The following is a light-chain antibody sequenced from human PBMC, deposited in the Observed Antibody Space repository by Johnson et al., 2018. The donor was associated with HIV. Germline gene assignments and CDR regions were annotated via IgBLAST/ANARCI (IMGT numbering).Light chain of an antibody. CDR1: SSNIGNNY. CDR2: ENN. CDR3: GTWDNSLSAYV. Sequence: QSVLTQPPSVSAAPGQKVTISCSGSSSNIGNNYVSWYQHLPGTAPKLLIYENNKRPSGIPDRFSGSKSGTSATLGITGLQTGDEADDYCGTWDNSLSAYVFRTGTKVNFL. J-gene: IGLJ1*01. V-gene: IGLV1-51*02.